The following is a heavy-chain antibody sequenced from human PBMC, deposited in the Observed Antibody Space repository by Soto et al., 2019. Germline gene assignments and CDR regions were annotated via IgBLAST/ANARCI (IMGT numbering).Heavy chain of an antibody. CDR1: GSPFGITD. D-gene: IGHD3-10*01. Sequence: PGGSLRLSCAASGSPFGITDMSWVRQAPGKGLEWVSTIDGSGGATHYADSVKGRFTISRDNSKNTVFLQMSSLRADDTAVYYCAKNSGWFNTWGQGTLVTVSS. CDR3: AKNSGWFNT. V-gene: IGHV3-23*01. J-gene: IGHJ5*02. CDR2: IDGSGGAT.